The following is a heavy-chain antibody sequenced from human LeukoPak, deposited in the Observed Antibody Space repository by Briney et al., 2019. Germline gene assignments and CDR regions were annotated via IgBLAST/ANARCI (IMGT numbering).Heavy chain of an antibody. D-gene: IGHD3-3*01. CDR3: ARDRAWNYFDY. V-gene: IGHV3-30*03. CDR2: ISNDGSRK. J-gene: IGHJ4*02. CDR1: GFTFSRHG. Sequence: GGSLRLSCAPSGFTFSRHGMHRFRQAPGKGLEWVAIISNDGSRKYYAHSVEGRFTISRDNSKNTLYLQMDSLRAEDTAVYYCARDRAWNYFDYWGQGTLVTVSS.